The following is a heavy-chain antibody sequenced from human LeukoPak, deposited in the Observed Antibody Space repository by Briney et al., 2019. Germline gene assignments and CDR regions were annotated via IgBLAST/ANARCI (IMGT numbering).Heavy chain of an antibody. CDR2: IYAGDSDT. CDR3: ARRSEWHLGAFDI. CDR1: GYSFTSYW. D-gene: IGHD3-16*01. Sequence: GESLKISCKGSGYSFTSYWIGWVRQMPGKGLDWMGIIYAGDSDTRNSPSFQGQVTISADKSISTAYLQWSSLKASDTAMYYCARRSEWHLGAFDIWGQGTMVTVSS. V-gene: IGHV5-51*01. J-gene: IGHJ3*02.